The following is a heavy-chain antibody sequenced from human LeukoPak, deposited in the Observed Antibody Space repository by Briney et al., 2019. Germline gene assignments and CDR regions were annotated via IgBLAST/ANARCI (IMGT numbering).Heavy chain of an antibody. J-gene: IGHJ2*01. Sequence: SVKVSCKASRGTFSSYAISWVRQAPGQGLEWMGGIIPIFGTVNYAQKFQGRVTMTRNTSISTAYMELSSLRSEDTAVYYCARGRPYDIKRTYRYFDLWGRGTLVTVSS. CDR1: RGTFSSYA. D-gene: IGHD3-9*01. CDR3: ARGRPYDIKRTYRYFDL. CDR2: IIPIFGTV. V-gene: IGHV1-69*05.